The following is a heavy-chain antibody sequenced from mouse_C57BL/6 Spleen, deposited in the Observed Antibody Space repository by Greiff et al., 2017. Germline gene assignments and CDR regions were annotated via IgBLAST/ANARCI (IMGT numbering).Heavy chain of an antibody. D-gene: IGHD2-4*01. CDR1: GYTFTSYT. CDR2: INPSSGYT. J-gene: IGHJ3*01. Sequence: FQLQQSGAELARPGASVKMSCKASGYTFTSYTMHWVKQRPGQGLEWIGYINPSSGYTKYNQKFKDKATLTADKSSSTAYMQLSSLTSEDSAVYYCARVDYDYDGGFAYWGQGTLVTVSA. CDR3: ARVDYDYDGGFAY. V-gene: IGHV1-4*01.